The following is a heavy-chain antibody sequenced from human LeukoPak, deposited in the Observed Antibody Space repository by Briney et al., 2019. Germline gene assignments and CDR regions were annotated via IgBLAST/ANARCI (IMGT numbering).Heavy chain of an antibody. V-gene: IGHV3-23*01. CDR3: AKDGTRYCSGGSCYSTPY. D-gene: IGHD2-15*01. J-gene: IGHJ4*02. Sequence: GGSLRLSCAASGFTFSSYAMSWVRQAPGKGLEWVSAISGSGGSTYYADSVKGRFTISRDNSKDTLYLQMNSLRAEDTAVYYCAKDGTRYCSGGSCYSTPYWGQGTLVTVSS. CDR2: ISGSGGST. CDR1: GFTFSSYA.